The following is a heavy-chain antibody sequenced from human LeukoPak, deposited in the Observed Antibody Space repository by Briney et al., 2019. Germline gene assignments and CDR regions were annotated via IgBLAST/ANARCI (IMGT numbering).Heavy chain of an antibody. J-gene: IGHJ4*02. CDR3: AKDARRSSGWYFFDH. V-gene: IGHV3-23*01. CDR1: GFTFSNLA. D-gene: IGHD6-19*01. CDR2: ISDSGGTT. Sequence: GGSLRLSCVASGFTFSNLAMGWVRQAPGKGLEWVSVISDSGGTTYYADSVKGLFTISRDNSRNTLYLQMNSLRVEDTAVYYCAKDARRSSGWYFFDHWGQGTLVTVSS.